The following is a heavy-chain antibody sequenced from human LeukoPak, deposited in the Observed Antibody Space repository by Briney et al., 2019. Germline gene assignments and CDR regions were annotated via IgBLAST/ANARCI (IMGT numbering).Heavy chain of an antibody. CDR2: INPNSGGT. J-gene: IGHJ4*02. Sequence: ASVKVSCKASGYTFTGYYMHWVRQAPGQGLEWMGWINPNSGGTNYAQKFQGRVTMTRNTSISTAYMELSSLRSEDTAVYYCARGLFVDGTYYFDYWGQGTLVTVSS. CDR3: ARGLFVDGTYYFDY. D-gene: IGHD3-3*01. CDR1: GYTFTGYY. V-gene: IGHV1-2*02.